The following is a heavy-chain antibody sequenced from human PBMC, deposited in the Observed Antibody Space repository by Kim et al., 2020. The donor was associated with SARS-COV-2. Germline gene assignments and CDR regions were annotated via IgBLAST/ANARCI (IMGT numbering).Heavy chain of an antibody. CDR3: AKGRLPRGYSGYGPFDY. Sequence: GGSLRLSCAASGFTFSSYGMHWVRQAPGKGLEWVAVISYDGSNKYYADSVKGRFTISRDNSKNTLYLQMNSLRAEDTAVYYCAKGRLPRGYSGYGPFDYWGQGTLVTVSS. V-gene: IGHV3-30*18. CDR2: ISYDGSNK. J-gene: IGHJ4*02. CDR1: GFTFSSYG. D-gene: IGHD5-12*01.